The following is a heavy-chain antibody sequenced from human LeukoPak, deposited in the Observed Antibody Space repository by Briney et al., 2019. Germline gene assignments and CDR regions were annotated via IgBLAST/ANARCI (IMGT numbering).Heavy chain of an antibody. CDR1: GGSISSGDNY. V-gene: IGHV4-30-4*08. CDR2: IYYSGST. D-gene: IGHD3-16*01. CDR3: AAYADALDI. J-gene: IGHJ3*02. Sequence: SETLSLTCTVSGGSISSGDNYCTWIRQHPGKGLEWIGYIYYSGSTYYNPSLKSRVTISAHTSKNQFSLKLSSVTAADTAVYYCAAYADALDIWGQGTMVTVSS.